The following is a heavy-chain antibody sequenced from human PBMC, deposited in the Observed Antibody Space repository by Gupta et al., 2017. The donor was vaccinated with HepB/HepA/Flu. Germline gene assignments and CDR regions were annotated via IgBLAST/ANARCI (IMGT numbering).Heavy chain of an antibody. CDR3: AKESRDTEWSRSYYYMDV. D-gene: IGHD3-3*01. CDR1: GFTFSSYA. V-gene: IGHV3-23*01. CDR2: ISGSGGST. J-gene: IGHJ6*03. Sequence: EVQLLESGGGLVQPGGSLRLSCAAYGFTFSSYAMSWVRQAPGKGLEWVSAISGSGGSTYYADSVKGRVTISRDNSKNTLYLQMNSLRAEETAVYYCAKESRDTEWSRSYYYMDVWGKGTTVTVSS.